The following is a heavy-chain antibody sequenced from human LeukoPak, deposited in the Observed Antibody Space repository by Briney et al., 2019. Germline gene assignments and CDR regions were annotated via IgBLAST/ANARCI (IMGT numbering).Heavy chain of an antibody. Sequence: GGTLRLSCAASGFTFSSYGMSWVRQAPGKGLEWVANIKQDGSEKYYVDSVKGRFTISRDNAKNSLYLQMNSLRAEDTAVYYCARAGYYGDYAGYFDYWGQGTLVTVSS. J-gene: IGHJ4*02. D-gene: IGHD4-17*01. CDR1: GFTFSSYG. CDR3: ARAGYYGDYAGYFDY. V-gene: IGHV3-7*01. CDR2: IKQDGSEK.